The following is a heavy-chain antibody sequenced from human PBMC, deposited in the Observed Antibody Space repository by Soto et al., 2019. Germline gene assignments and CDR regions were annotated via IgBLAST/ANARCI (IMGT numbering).Heavy chain of an antibody. CDR1: GYTFTIYA. V-gene: IGHV1-3*01. J-gene: IGHJ6*02. CDR3: ARDKAPSDV. CDR2: INAXNGNT. Sequence: XVKVSCKASGYTFTIYAMHWVRQAPGQRLEWMXWINAXNGNTKYSPKXXGRVTITXXTSATTAYMELSSLRSEDTAVYYCARDKAPSDVWGQGTTVTVSS.